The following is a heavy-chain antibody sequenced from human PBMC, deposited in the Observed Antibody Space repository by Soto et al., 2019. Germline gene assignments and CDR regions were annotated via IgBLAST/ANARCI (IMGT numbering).Heavy chain of an antibody. CDR1: GYSFAGYW. J-gene: IGHJ4*02. Sequence: PGESLKISCKGSGYSFAGYWITWVRQKPGRGLEWMGRIDPSDSQTYYSPSFRGHVTISAAKSITTVFLQWSSLRASDTAMYYCARQIYDSDTGPNFQYYFDSWGQGTPVTVSS. V-gene: IGHV5-10-1*01. D-gene: IGHD3-22*01. CDR2: IDPSDSQT. CDR3: ARQIYDSDTGPNFQYYFDS.